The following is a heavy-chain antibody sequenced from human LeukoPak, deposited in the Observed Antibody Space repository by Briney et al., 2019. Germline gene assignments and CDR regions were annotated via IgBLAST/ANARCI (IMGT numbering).Heavy chain of an antibody. CDR2: INHSGST. CDR1: GFSFSSYW. D-gene: IGHD4-11*01. CDR3: ARGPLQLDP. V-gene: IGHV4-34*01. Sequence: GSLRLSCVASGFSFSSYWMSWVRQTPGKGLEWIGEINHSGSTNYNPSLKSRVTISVDTSKNQFSLKLSSVTAADTAVYYCARGPLQLDPWGQGTLVIVSS. J-gene: IGHJ5*02.